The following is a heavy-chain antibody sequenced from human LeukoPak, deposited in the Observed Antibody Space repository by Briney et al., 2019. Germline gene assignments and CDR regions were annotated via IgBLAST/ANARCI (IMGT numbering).Heavy chain of an antibody. CDR2: ISGSGGST. V-gene: IGHV3-23*01. CDR1: GFTFSNYA. CDR3: AKNSYDYYYYAMDV. Sequence: GGSLRLSCAAFGFTFSNYAMTWVRQAPGKGLEWVSVISGSGGSTYYADSVKGRVTISRDTSKSTLYLEMSSLRAEDTAIYYCAKNSYDYYYYAMDVWGQGTTVTVPS. D-gene: IGHD5-18*01. J-gene: IGHJ6*02.